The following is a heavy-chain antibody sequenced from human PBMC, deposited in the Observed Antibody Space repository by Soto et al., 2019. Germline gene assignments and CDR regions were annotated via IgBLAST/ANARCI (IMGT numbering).Heavy chain of an antibody. CDR1: GCTFSVFG. D-gene: IGHD2-2*01. Sequence: QVHLVESGGGVVQPGGSLRLSCAASGCTFSVFGMHWVSQAPGKGPEWVAVISHDGNSKHYADSVKGRLSISRDNARNTVSQLMDSMITEETGRYYCAKSNNVPPSDDSLGRGAWIDHWGQGTLVTVSS. J-gene: IGHJ4*02. V-gene: IGHV3-30*18. CDR2: ISHDGNSK. CDR3: AKSNNVPPSDDSLGRGAWIDH.